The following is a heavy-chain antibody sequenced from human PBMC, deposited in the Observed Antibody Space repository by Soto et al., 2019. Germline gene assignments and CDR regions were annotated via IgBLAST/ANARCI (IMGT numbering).Heavy chain of an antibody. J-gene: IGHJ4*02. Sequence: QVQLVESGGGVVQPGRSLRLSCAASGFTFSSYGMHWVRQAPGKGLEWVAVISYDGSNKYYADSVKGRFTISRDNSKNTMNLKMNSLRAEDTAVYYCAKETYSGPLDYWGQGTLVNVSS. CDR3: AKETYSGPLDY. CDR2: ISYDGSNK. D-gene: IGHD2-15*01. CDR1: GFTFSSYG. V-gene: IGHV3-30*18.